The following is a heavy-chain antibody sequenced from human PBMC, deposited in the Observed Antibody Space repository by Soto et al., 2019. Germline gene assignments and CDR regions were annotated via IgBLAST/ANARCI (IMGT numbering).Heavy chain of an antibody. Sequence: SETLSLTCTVSGGSMSSSSYYWGWIRQPPGTGLEWVGSIYYSGSSYYNPSLKSRVAISVDTSKNQFYLRLSSVTAAETAVYYCARHDRQGSTYYDFWSGYYPFDYWGQGTLVTVSS. CDR1: GGSMSSSSYY. J-gene: IGHJ4*02. CDR2: IYYSGSS. CDR3: ARHDRQGSTYYDFWSGYYPFDY. D-gene: IGHD3-3*01. V-gene: IGHV4-39*01.